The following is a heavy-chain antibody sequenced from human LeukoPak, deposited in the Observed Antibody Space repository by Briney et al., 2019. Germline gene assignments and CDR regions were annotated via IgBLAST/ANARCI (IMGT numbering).Heavy chain of an antibody. CDR3: ARDRGSSSYDY. D-gene: IGHD6-13*01. CDR2: IIPIFGTA. CDR1: GGTFSSYA. V-gene: IGHV1-69*06. J-gene: IGHJ4*02. Sequence: SVKVACKASGGTFSSYAISWVRQAPGQGIEWMGGIIPIFGTANYAQKFQGRVTITADKSTSTAYMELSSLRSEDTAVYYCARDRGSSSYDYWGQGTLVTVSS.